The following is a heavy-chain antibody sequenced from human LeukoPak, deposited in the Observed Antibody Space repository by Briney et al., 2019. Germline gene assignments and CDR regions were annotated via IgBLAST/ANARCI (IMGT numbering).Heavy chain of an antibody. CDR1: GFTFRNYG. Sequence: PGGSLRLSCAASGFTFRNYGMHWVRQAPRKGLEWVAVIWRDGSIENYADSVKGRFTISRDNSKNTLYLQMNSLRAEDTAVYYFAIWYSSGWSFDYWGPGTPVTVSS. V-gene: IGHV3-33*01. J-gene: IGHJ4*02. CDR2: IWRDGSIE. CDR3: AIWYSSGWSFDY. D-gene: IGHD6-19*01.